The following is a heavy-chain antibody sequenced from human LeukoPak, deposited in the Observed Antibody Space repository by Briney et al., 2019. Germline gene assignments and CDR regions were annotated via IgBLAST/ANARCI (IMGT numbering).Heavy chain of an antibody. CDR3: ARVGSIAAAGTPDY. CDR2: ISGSGSDT. J-gene: IGHJ4*02. V-gene: IGHV3-11*06. CDR1: GFIFSDYY. D-gene: IGHD6-13*01. Sequence: LGGSLRLSCAASGFIFSDYYMTWIRQAPGKGLEWLSYISGSGSDTNYADSVKGRFTTSRDNAKNSLYLQMNSLRAEDTAVYYCARVGSIAAAGTPDYWGQGTLGTVSS.